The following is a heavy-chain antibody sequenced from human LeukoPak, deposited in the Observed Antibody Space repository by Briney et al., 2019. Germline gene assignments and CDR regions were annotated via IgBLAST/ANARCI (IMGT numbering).Heavy chain of an antibody. Sequence: GGSLRLSCAASGFTFSSHAMNWGRQAPGRGLEWVSGISGSSGRTIYIESVKGWFTISRDNSKNTLYLQTNSLRADDTALYYCAKAYCDSECYYRIDSWGQGTLVTVSS. J-gene: IGHJ4*02. CDR3: AKAYCDSECYYRIDS. CDR1: GFTFSSHA. V-gene: IGHV3-23*01. D-gene: IGHD2-21*01. CDR2: ISGSSGRT.